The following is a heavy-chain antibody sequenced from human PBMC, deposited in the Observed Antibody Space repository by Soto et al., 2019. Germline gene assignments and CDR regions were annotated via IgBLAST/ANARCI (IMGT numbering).Heavy chain of an antibody. J-gene: IGHJ4*02. CDR1: GGSINNNF. D-gene: IGHD5-12*01. CDR3: ARDLFGGYCLDY. Sequence: QVQLQESGPGLVKPLETLSLTCTVSGGSINNNFWGWIRQPPGKGLEWIGYVYYDGHTDYNPSLESRVTIAVDTSKNQISLRLTSVTAADTAVYYCARDLFGGYCLDYWGQGALVTVSS. CDR2: VYYDGHT. V-gene: IGHV4-59*01.